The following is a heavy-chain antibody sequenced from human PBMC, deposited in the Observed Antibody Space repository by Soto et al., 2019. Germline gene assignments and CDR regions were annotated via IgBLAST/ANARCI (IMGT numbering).Heavy chain of an antibody. J-gene: IGHJ6*02. Sequence: QVQLVESGGGSVKPGGSLRLSCAASGFTFIDFYMAWIRQSPGKGLEWISSISSGGETKYYAASVKGRFTISRDNTEKSLYLQMNSLRADDTAVYFCARDMRLYGMDVWGQGTTVTVSS. CDR1: GFTFIDFY. CDR3: ARDMRLYGMDV. V-gene: IGHV3-11*01. D-gene: IGHD6-25*01. CDR2: ISSGGETK.